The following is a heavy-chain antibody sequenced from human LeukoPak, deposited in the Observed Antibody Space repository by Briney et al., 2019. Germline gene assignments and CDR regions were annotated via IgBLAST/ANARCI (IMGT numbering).Heavy chain of an antibody. J-gene: IGHJ4*02. CDR3: GRAFWAGTFDY. D-gene: IGHD3/OR15-3a*01. V-gene: IGHV4-4*07. CDR2: IYTSGST. CDR1: GGSINNYY. Sequence: PSETLSLTCIVSGGSINNYYWNWIRQPAGQGLEWIGRIYTSGSTNYNPSLKSRVTMSVDTSKNQFSLKLRSVTAADTAVYYCGRAFWAGTFDYWGQGILVTVSS.